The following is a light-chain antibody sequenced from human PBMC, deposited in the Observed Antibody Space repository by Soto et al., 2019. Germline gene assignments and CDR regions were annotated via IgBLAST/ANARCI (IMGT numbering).Light chain of an antibody. V-gene: IGKV3-15*01. CDR1: QSIGSN. CDR3: QQYDDWPPWK. J-gene: IGKJ1*01. Sequence: EIMMTQSPATLAVSQGYGATRACRSSQSIGSNLAWYQQKPGQAPRLLIYGASTRATGTPARFSGSESGTEFTLTISSLQSEDFAVYYCQQYDDWPPWKFGKGTKVDIK. CDR2: GAS.